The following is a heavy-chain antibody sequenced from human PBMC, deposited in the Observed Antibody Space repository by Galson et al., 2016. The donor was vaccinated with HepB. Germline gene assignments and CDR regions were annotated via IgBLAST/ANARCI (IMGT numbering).Heavy chain of an antibody. V-gene: IGHV3-23*01. D-gene: IGHD2-15*01. J-gene: IGHJ3*02. CDR3: AKSMLHRIIETGGPGFDI. CDR2: IGYRGDGT. CDR1: RFTFSSYS. Sequence: SLRLSCAASRFTFSSYSMSWVRQAPGKGLEWVSSIGYRGDGTDYAASVQGRSPISRDNSKNMRYLQMTSLRAEDTAVYHCAKSMLHRIIETGGPGFDIWGQGTMVTVSS.